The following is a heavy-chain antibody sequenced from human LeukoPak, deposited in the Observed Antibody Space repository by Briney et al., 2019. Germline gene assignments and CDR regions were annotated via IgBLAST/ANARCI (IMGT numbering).Heavy chain of an antibody. V-gene: IGHV4-61*02. CDR3: ARGGIAALRVAFDI. D-gene: IGHD6-13*01. Sequence: SETLSLTCTVSGGSISSGSYYWSWIRQPAGKGLEWIGRIYTSGSTNYNPSLKSRVTISVDTSKNQLSLKLSSVTAADTAVYYCARGGIAALRVAFDIWGQGTMVTVSS. CDR2: IYTSGST. CDR1: GGSISSGSYY. J-gene: IGHJ3*02.